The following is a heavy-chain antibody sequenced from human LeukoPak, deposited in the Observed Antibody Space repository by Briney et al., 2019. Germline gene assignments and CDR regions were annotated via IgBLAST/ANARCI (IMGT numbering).Heavy chain of an antibody. J-gene: IGHJ4*02. CDR3: ASSYEPFWYFDY. V-gene: IGHV4-59*08. CDR2: IYYSGST. Sequence: ASETLSLTCAVYGGSFSGYYWSWIRQPPGKGLEWIGYIYYSGSTNYNPSLKSRVTISVDTSKNQFSLKLSSVTAADTAVYYCASSYEPFWYFDYWGQGTLVTVSS. D-gene: IGHD3-16*01. CDR1: GGSFSGYY.